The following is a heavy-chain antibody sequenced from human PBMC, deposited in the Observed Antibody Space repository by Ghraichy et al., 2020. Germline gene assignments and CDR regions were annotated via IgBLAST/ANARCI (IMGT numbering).Heavy chain of an antibody. CDR3: AKGLRVSDYDFWSGYYYYYYYGMDV. Sequence: GGSLRLSCAASGFTFSSYGMHWVRQAPGKGLEWVAVISYDGSNKYYADSVKGRFTISRDNSKNTLYLQMNSLRAEDTAVYYCAKGLRVSDYDFWSGYYYYYYYGMDVWGQGTTVTVSS. CDR1: GFTFSSYG. V-gene: IGHV3-30*18. CDR2: ISYDGSNK. D-gene: IGHD3-3*01. J-gene: IGHJ6*02.